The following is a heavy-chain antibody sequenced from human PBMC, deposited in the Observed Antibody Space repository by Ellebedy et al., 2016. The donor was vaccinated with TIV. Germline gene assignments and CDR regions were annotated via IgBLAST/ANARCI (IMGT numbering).Heavy chain of an antibody. J-gene: IGHJ2*01. CDR2: ISGDGTRT. D-gene: IGHD3-16*01. Sequence: PGGSLRLSCAASGFTFKDYAMHWVRQGPGKGLEWVSLISGDGTRTYYADSLKGRFTVSRDNSKKNLYLEINSLTKEDTALYFCTKDLGAYAFFYIDLWGRGTLVTVSS. CDR1: GFTFKDYA. CDR3: TKDLGAYAFFYIDL. V-gene: IGHV3-43*02.